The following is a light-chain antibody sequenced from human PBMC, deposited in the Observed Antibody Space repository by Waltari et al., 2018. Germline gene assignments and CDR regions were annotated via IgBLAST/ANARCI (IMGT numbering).Light chain of an antibody. V-gene: IGKV1D-13*01. Sequence: AIQLTQSPSSLSASVGDRVTITCRASHGMSSAFAWYQQKPGKAPTPLIYDASRLESGVPSRFSGIGSGTDFTLTISCLQPEDFATYYCQQFTNYYLTFGGGTKVEIK. CDR3: QQFTNYYLT. J-gene: IGKJ4*02. CDR1: HGMSSA. CDR2: DAS.